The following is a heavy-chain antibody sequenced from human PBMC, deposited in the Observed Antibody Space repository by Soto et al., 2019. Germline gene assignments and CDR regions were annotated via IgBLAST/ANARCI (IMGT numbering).Heavy chain of an antibody. CDR2: IDTSGRNMYI. CDR3: AKETGSLNWNGGLMDV. D-gene: IGHD1-1*01. Sequence: EVQLVESGGGLVKPGGSLRLSCAASGFSFSNFTMNWVRQAPGKGLEWVSSIDTSGRNMYIYYADSVTGRFTISRDNAKKSVFLAKNSLRAEGTGVYFWAKETGSLNWNGGLMDVLGQGTPVTLSS. J-gene: IGHJ6*02. V-gene: IGHV3-21*01. CDR1: GFSFSNFT.